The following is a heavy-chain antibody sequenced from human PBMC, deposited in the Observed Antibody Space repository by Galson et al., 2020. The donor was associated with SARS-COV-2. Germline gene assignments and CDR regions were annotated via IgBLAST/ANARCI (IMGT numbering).Heavy chain of an antibody. Sequence: GSLRLSCAASGFTYNNYWMSWVRQAPGKGLEWVANIKQDGSEKYYVDSVKGRLTISRDNAKNSLYLQMNRLRAEDTAVYYCARATYCSSTSCFIPGGFDPWGQGTLVTVSS. CDR3: ARATYCSSTSCFIPGGFDP. J-gene: IGHJ5*02. CDR2: IKQDGSEK. D-gene: IGHD2-2*01. CDR1: GFTYNNYW. V-gene: IGHV3-7*03.